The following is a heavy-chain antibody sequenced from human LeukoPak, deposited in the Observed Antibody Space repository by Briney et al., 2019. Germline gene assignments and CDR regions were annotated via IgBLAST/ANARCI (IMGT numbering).Heavy chain of an antibody. CDR2: ISSSSSYI. D-gene: IGHD6-13*01. V-gene: IGHV3-21*01. CDR3: ARDSSSFSLYYYYYMDV. J-gene: IGHJ6*03. Sequence: PGGSLRLSCAASGFTFSSYSMNWVRQAPGKGLEWVSSISSSSSYIYYADSVKGRFTISRDNSKNTLYLQMNSLRAEDTAVYYCARDSSSFSLYYYYYMDVWGKGTTVTVSS. CDR1: GFTFSSYS.